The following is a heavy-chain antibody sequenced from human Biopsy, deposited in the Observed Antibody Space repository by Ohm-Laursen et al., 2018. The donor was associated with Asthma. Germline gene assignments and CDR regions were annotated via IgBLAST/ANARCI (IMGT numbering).Heavy chain of an antibody. CDR3: AKERGTMISSTDAFEM. CDR2: IIPVFGIT. V-gene: IGHV1-69*01. Sequence: SSVKVSCNASGGTFSSFDLSWVRQAPGQGLEWMGGIIPVFGITNDAQKFQDRVTITADVSTSTVYMELSSLRSEDTAVYYCAKERGTMISSTDAFEMWGQGTKVTVSS. CDR1: GGTFSSFD. D-gene: IGHD3-22*01. J-gene: IGHJ3*02.